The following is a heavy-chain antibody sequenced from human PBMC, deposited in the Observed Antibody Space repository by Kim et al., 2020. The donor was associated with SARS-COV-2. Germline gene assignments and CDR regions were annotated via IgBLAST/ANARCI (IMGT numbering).Heavy chain of an antibody. Sequence: SVKGRFTISRDNSENTRYLQMSNLRAEDTAVYYCARDGYLDDSGRFDALDMWGQGTMVTVSS. CDR3: ARDGYLDDSGRFDALDM. D-gene: IGHD3-22*01. J-gene: IGHJ3*02. V-gene: IGHV3-53*01.